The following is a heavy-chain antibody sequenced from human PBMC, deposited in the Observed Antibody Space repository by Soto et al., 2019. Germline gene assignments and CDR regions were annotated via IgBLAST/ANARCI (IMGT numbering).Heavy chain of an antibody. Sequence: SETLSLTCTVSGGSISGSSYYWGWIRQPPGKGLEWIGNFHYSGSTYYNPSLKGRVTISVDTSKNQFSLKLTSVSATDTAVYYCARPQLGRSGGSQFDSWGQGTLVTVSS. V-gene: IGHV4-39*01. J-gene: IGHJ5*01. D-gene: IGHD2-15*01. CDR1: GGSISGSSYY. CDR3: ARPQLGRSGGSQFDS. CDR2: FHYSGST.